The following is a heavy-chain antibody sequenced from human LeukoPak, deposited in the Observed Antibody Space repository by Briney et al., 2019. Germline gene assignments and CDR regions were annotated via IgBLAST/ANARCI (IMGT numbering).Heavy chain of an antibody. CDR1: GFPFDDYG. V-gene: IGHV3-20*04. CDR3: ARRKDPYGSGTYYDS. J-gene: IGHJ4*02. CDR2: VSWNGAYT. D-gene: IGHD3-10*01. Sequence: GGSLRLSCAASGFPFDDYGMSWVRLAPGKGLEWVSGVSWNGAYTEYADSVRGRFTISRDNAKKSLYLQMNSLRVDDTALYYCARRKDPYGSGTYYDSWGQGTLVSVSS.